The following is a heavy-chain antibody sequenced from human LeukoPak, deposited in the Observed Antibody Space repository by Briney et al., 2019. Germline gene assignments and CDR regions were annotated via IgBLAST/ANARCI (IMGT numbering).Heavy chain of an antibody. J-gene: IGHJ5*02. Sequence: PSQTLSLTCTVSGVSISSGDYYWSWIRQPPGKGLEWIGYIYYSGSTYYNPSLKSRVTISVDTSKNQFSLKLSSVTAADTAVYYCARGFHYDFWSGYFGRVWFDPWGQGTLVTVSS. CDR3: ARGFHYDFWSGYFGRVWFDP. V-gene: IGHV4-30-4*08. CDR1: GVSISSGDYY. CDR2: IYYSGST. D-gene: IGHD3-3*01.